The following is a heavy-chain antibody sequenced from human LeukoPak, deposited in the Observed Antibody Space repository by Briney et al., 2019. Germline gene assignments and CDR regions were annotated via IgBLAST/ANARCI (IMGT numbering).Heavy chain of an antibody. CDR2: IIPIFGTA. CDR1: GGTFSSYA. J-gene: IGHJ4*02. CDR3: ASSAPSSGWYPFDY. Sequence: SVKVSCKASGGTFSSYAISWVRQAPGQGLEWMGGIIPIFGTANYAQKFQGRVTITADESTSTAYMELSSLRSEDTAVYCCASSAPSSGWYPFDYWGEGTLVTVSS. D-gene: IGHD6-19*01. V-gene: IGHV1-69*13.